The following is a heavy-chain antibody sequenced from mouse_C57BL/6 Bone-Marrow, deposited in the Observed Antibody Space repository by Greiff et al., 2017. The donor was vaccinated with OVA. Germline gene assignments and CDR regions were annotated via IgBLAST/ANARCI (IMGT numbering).Heavy chain of an antibody. CDR2: IHPNSGST. D-gene: IGHD1-1*01. CDR3: ARGDYGSVYAIDY. J-gene: IGHJ4*01. CDR1: GYTFTSYW. V-gene: IGHV1-64*01. Sequence: VQLQQPGAELVKPGASVKLSCKASGYTFTSYWMHWVKQRPGQGLEWIGMIHPNSGSTNYNEKFKSKATLTVDKSSSTAYMQLSSLTSEDSAVYYCARGDYGSVYAIDYWGQGTSVTVSS.